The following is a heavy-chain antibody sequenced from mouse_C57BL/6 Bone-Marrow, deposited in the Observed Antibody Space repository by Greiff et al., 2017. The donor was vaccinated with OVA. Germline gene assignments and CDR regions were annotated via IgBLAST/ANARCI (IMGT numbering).Heavy chain of an antibody. CDR1: GFTFNTYA. J-gene: IGHJ4*01. D-gene: IGHD2-4*01. CDR2: IRSNSSNYAT. V-gene: IGHV10-3*01. CDR3: VRDPFYDYDCAMDY. Sequence: EADGGLVQPKGSLKLSCAASGFTFNTYAMHWVRQAPGKGLEWVARIRSNSSNYATYYADSVKDRFTISRDDSQSMLYLQMNNLKTEDTAMYYCVRDPFYDYDCAMDYWGQGTSVTVSS.